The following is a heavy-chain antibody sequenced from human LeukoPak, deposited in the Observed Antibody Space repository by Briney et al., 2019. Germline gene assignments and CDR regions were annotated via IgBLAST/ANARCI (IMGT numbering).Heavy chain of an antibody. D-gene: IGHD2-2*01. Sequence: SETLSLTCIVSGGSISSSSYYWGWIRQPPGRGLEWIGSIYYSGSTYYNPSLKSRLTRSVDTSKNQFSLKLSSVTAADTAVYYCARRDRYCSSTSCYGHRFDPWGQGTLVTVSS. J-gene: IGHJ5*02. CDR2: IYYSGST. CDR1: GGSISSSSYY. CDR3: ARRDRYCSSTSCYGHRFDP. V-gene: IGHV4-39*01.